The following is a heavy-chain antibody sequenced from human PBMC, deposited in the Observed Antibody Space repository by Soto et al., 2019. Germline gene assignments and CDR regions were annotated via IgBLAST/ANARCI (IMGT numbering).Heavy chain of an antibody. CDR1: GFTFSNAW. CDR3: TTWTTVTRSIFGHDAFDI. V-gene: IGHV3-15*01. CDR2: IKSKTDGGTT. J-gene: IGHJ3*02. D-gene: IGHD4-17*01. Sequence: GGSLRLSCAASGFTFSNAWMSWVRQAPGKGLEWVGRIKSKTDGGTTDYAAPVKGRFTISRDDSKNTLYLQMNSLKTEDTAVYYCTTWTTVTRSIFGHDAFDIWGQGTMVTVSS.